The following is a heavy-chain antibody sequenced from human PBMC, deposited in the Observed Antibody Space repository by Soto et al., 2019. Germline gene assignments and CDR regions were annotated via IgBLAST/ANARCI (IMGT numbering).Heavy chain of an antibody. D-gene: IGHD3-9*01. CDR3: ARVGPLLRYDAFDI. Sequence: EVQLVESGGGLVQPGGSLRLSCAASGFTVSSNYMSWVRQAPGKGLEWVSVIYSGGSTYYADSVKGRFTISRHNSKNTLDLQMNSLRAEDTAVYYCARVGPLLRYDAFDIWGQGTMVTVSS. CDR1: GFTVSSNY. J-gene: IGHJ3*02. CDR2: IYSGGST. V-gene: IGHV3-53*04.